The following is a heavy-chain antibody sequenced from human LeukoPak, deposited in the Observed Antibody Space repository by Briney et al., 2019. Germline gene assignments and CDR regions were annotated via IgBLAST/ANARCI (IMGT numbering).Heavy chain of an antibody. CDR2: IYTSGST. CDR1: GGSISSYY. CDR3: ARATYCGGDCWGGLDY. J-gene: IGHJ4*02. V-gene: IGHV4-4*07. Sequence: SETLSLTCTVSGGSISSYYWSWIRQPAGKGLEWIGRIYTSGSTNYNPSLKSRVTMSVDTSKNQFSLKLSSVTAADTAVYYCARATYCGGDCWGGLDYWGQGTLVTVSS. D-gene: IGHD2-21*02.